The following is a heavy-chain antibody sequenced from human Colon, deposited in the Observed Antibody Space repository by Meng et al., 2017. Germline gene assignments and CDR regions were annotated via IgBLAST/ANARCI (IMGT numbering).Heavy chain of an antibody. CDR3: TRLFKSWSGY. CDR2: IGPDGSET. Sequence: GESLKISCAASGSSLSSSWMSWVRQAPGKGLEWVAHIGPDGSETYYVDSVKGRFTISRDNAKNSLYLQINSLRAEDAAVYYCTRLFKSWSGYWGQGTLVTVSS. V-gene: IGHV3-7*01. J-gene: IGHJ4*02. D-gene: IGHD6-13*01. CDR1: GSSLSSSW.